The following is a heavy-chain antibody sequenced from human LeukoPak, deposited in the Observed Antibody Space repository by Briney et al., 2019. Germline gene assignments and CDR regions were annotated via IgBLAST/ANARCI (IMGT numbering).Heavy chain of an antibody. D-gene: IGHD5-18*01. CDR1: GFTLSNAW. Sequence: GGSLRLSCAASGFTLSNAWMNWVRQAPGKGLEWVSVIYSGGSTYYADSVKGRFTISRDNSKNTLYLQMNSLRAEDTAVYYCARANSYGYDAFDIWGQGTMVTVSS. V-gene: IGHV3-66*01. J-gene: IGHJ3*02. CDR3: ARANSYGYDAFDI. CDR2: IYSGGST.